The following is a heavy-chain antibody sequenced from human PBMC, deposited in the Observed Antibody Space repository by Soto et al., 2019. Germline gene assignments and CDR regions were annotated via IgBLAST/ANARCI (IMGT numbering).Heavy chain of an antibody. J-gene: IGHJ4*02. CDR1: GFTFSSYA. Sequence: QVQLVESGGGVVQPGRSLRLSCAASGFTFSSYAMHWVRQAPGKGLEWVAVISYDGSNKYYADSVKGRFIISRDNSKNTLYLQMNSLRAEDTAVYYCARDRLSWSGSLDYWGQGTLVTVSS. CDR3: ARDRLSWSGSLDY. V-gene: IGHV3-30-3*01. D-gene: IGHD3-3*01. CDR2: ISYDGSNK.